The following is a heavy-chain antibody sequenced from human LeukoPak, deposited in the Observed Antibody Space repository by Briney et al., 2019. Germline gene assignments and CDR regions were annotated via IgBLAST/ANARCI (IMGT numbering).Heavy chain of an antibody. D-gene: IGHD3-22*01. CDR1: GFTFSDYY. CDR3: ARDRLGDYDHSGYYDK. Sequence: GGSLRLSCAASGFTFSDYYMSWLRQAPGKGLEWVAYICDSGRTVYYADSVKGRFTISRDNAKNSVYLQMNNLGAKDTAVYYCARDRLGDYDHSGYYDKWGQGTLVTVSS. CDR2: ICDSGRTV. J-gene: IGHJ4*02. V-gene: IGHV3-11*01.